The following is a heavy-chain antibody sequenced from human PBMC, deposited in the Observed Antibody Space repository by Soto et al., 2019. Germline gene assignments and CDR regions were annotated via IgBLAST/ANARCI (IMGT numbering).Heavy chain of an antibody. Sequence: LRLSCAASGFTFSSYAMHWVRQAPGKGLEWVAVISSDGSDKYYADSVKGRFAISRDNSKNTLYVQLNRMRAEDTALYYCARDRQYGAGFIDVWGQGTTVTVSS. V-gene: IGHV3-30*09. CDR3: ARDRQYGAGFIDV. J-gene: IGHJ6*02. CDR2: ISSDGSDK. D-gene: IGHD3-10*01. CDR1: GFTFSSYA.